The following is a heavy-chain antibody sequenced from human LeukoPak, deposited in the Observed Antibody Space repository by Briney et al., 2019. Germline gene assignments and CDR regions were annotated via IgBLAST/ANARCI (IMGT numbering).Heavy chain of an antibody. Sequence: PGGSLRLSCAASGFTFSSYWMSWVRQAPGKGLEWVANIKQDGSEKYYVDSVKGRFTISRDNAKNSLYLQMNSLRAEDTAVYYCARVVGVLLWFGELLSLGGMDVWGQGTTVTVSS. J-gene: IGHJ6*02. CDR1: GFTFSSYW. D-gene: IGHD3-10*01. CDR2: IKQDGSEK. CDR3: ARVVGVLLWFGELLSLGGMDV. V-gene: IGHV3-7*01.